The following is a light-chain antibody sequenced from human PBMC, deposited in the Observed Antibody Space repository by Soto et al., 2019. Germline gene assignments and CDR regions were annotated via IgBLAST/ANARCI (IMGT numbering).Light chain of an antibody. Sequence: QSALTQPRSVSGSPGQSVTISCTGTSSDIGVYNYVSWYQQLPGKAPKLLISDVTKRPSGVPDRFSGSKSGNTASLTISGLQAEDEADYYCCSYAGAYIYVFGTGTKVTVL. CDR2: DVT. J-gene: IGLJ1*01. CDR1: SSDIGVYNY. CDR3: CSYAGAYIYV. V-gene: IGLV2-11*01.